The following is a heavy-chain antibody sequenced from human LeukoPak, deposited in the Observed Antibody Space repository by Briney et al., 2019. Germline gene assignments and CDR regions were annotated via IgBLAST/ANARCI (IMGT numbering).Heavy chain of an antibody. CDR2: ISAYKGNT. D-gene: IGHD6-13*01. CDR3: ARSIAAAGLLDY. Sequence: ASVKVSCKASGYTFTSYGISWVRQAPGHGLEWMGWISAYKGNTNYAQKLQGKVTMTTDKSTSTAYMELRSLRSDGTAVYYCARSIAAAGLLDYWGQGTLVTVSS. V-gene: IGHV1-18*01. J-gene: IGHJ4*02. CDR1: GYTFTSYG.